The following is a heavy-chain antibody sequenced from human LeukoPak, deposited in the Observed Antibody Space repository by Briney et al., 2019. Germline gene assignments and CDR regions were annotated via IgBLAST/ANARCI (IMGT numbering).Heavy chain of an antibody. CDR1: GYNFTIYW. D-gene: IGHD3-10*01. V-gene: IGHV5-51*01. J-gene: IGHJ5*02. Sequence: GESLKISCKGSGYNFTIYWIGWVRQMPGKGLEWMGIIYPGDSDTRYSPSFEGQVTISADKPISTAYVQWSSLKSSDTAMYYCARHTGRDYASGSYPWSSWFDPWGQGTLVTVSS. CDR2: IYPGDSDT. CDR3: ARHTGRDYASGSYPWSSWFDP.